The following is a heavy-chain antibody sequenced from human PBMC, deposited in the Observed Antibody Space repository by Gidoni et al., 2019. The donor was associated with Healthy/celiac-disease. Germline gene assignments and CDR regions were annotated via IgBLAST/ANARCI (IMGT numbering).Heavy chain of an antibody. CDR2: ISSSSSTI. V-gene: IGHV3-48*01. D-gene: IGHD3-22*01. J-gene: IGHJ3*02. CDR1: GFTFSSYS. Sequence: EVQLVASGGGLVQPGGSLRLSCAASGFTFSSYSMNWVRQAPGKGLEWVSYISSSSSTIYYADSVKGRFTISRDNAKNSLYLQMNSLRAEDTAVYYCARDHYYDSSGPEAFDIWGQGTMVTVSS. CDR3: ARDHYYDSSGPEAFDI.